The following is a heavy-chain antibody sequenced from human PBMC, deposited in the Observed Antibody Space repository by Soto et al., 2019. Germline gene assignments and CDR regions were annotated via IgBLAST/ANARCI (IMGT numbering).Heavy chain of an antibody. D-gene: IGHD6-13*01. V-gene: IGHV4-31*03. Sequence: SETLSLTCTVSGGSISSGGYYWSWIRQHPGKGLEWIGYIYYSGSTYYNPSLKSRVTISVDTSKNQFSLKLSSVTAADTAVYYCARVGREAAAGTTDDYYYYYMDVWGKGTTVTVSS. J-gene: IGHJ6*03. CDR2: IYYSGST. CDR1: GGSISSGGYY. CDR3: ARVGREAAAGTTDDYYYYYMDV.